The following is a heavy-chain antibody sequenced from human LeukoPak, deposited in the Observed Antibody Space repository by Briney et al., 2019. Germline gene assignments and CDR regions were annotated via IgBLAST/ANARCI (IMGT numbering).Heavy chain of an antibody. Sequence: GGSLRLSCAASGFSFSTYWMTWVRQAPGKGLEGVANMKQDGSEKYYVDSVKGRFTISRDNAKNSLYLEMNSLRAEDTAMFYCARDRRDGYNVLDYWGQGTLVTVSS. D-gene: IGHD5-24*01. J-gene: IGHJ4*02. CDR2: MKQDGSEK. CDR3: ARDRRDGYNVLDY. CDR1: GFSFSTYW. V-gene: IGHV3-7*01.